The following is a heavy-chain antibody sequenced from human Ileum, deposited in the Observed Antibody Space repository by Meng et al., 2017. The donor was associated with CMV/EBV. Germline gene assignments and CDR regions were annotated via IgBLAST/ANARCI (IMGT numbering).Heavy chain of an antibody. Sequence: SCKASGYTFTRYYMHWVRQAPGQGLEWMGIINPSGGSTSYAQKFQGRVTMTRDTSTSTVYMELSSLRSEDTAVYYCATLDIAGIDNWGQGTLVTVSS. D-gene: IGHD5-12*01. CDR2: INPSGGST. J-gene: IGHJ4*02. CDR3: ATLDIAGIDN. V-gene: IGHV1-46*01. CDR1: GYTFTRYY.